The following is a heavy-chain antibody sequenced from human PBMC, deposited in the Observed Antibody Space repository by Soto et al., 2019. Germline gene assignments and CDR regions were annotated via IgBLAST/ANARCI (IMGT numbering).Heavy chain of an antibody. CDR2: VYSTGST. V-gene: IGHV4-39*01. CDR1: GYSITTNCYY. CDR3: ARSHYTYGLLIDY. D-gene: IGHD2-8*01. J-gene: IGHJ4*02. Sequence: SETLSLTCSVSGYSITTNCYYWGWIRQPPGKGLQWIGNVYSTGSTFSHPSLTSRVFISVDTSKNKFSLRLTSVTAADTAVYYCARSHYTYGLLIDYWGPGIMVTGSS.